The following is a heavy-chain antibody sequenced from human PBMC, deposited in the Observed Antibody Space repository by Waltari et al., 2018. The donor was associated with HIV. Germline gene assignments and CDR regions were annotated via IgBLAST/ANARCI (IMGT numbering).Heavy chain of an antibody. Sequence: EVLMVQSGAEVKKTGESLKICCWIQGYGYNFPRYWIGWARQMPGKGLEWMGVIYPGDSDSRYAPSFQGQVTFSVDESTSSVCLHWTSLKVSDTATYYCARQQQMPLAFDYWGQGTLVTVSS. CDR3: ARQQQMPLAFDY. CDR2: IYPGDSDS. V-gene: IGHV5-51*01. D-gene: IGHD6-13*01. J-gene: IGHJ4*02. CDR1: GYNFPRYW.